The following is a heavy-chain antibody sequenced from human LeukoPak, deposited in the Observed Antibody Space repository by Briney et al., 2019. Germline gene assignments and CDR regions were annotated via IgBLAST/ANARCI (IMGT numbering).Heavy chain of an antibody. CDR2: INAGNGNT. D-gene: IGHD1-26*01. Sequence: ASVKVSCKASGYTFTSYAMHWVRQAPGQRLEWMGWINAGNGNTKYSQKFQGRVTITRDTSASTAYMELSSLRSEDTAVYYCARDSGTEWELLPVDYWGQGTLVTVSS. V-gene: IGHV1-3*01. J-gene: IGHJ4*02. CDR3: ARDSGTEWELLPVDY. CDR1: GYTFTSYA.